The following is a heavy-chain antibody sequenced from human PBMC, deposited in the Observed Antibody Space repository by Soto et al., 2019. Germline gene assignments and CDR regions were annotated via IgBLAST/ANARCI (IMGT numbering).Heavy chain of an antibody. J-gene: IGHJ4*02. Sequence: QVQLQESGPGLVKPSETLSLTCTVSGGSISSYYWSWIRQPPGKGLEWIGYIYYSGSTNYNPSLKSRVTLSVDTPKTQFSLKLSSVNAADTAVYYCGRQTLRKGYSSGWELDYWGQGTLVTVSS. CDR2: IYYSGST. D-gene: IGHD6-19*01. CDR1: GGSISSYY. V-gene: IGHV4-59*08. CDR3: GRQTLRKGYSSGWELDY.